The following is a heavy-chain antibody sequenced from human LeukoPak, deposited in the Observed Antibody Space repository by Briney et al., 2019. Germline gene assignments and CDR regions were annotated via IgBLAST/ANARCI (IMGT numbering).Heavy chain of an antibody. Sequence: PSETLSLTCAVYGVSFSGYYWSWIRQPPGKGLEWLGEINHSGSTNYNPSLKSRVTISVDTSKNQFSLKRSSVTAADTAVYYCARARSGYSSGWSRYNWFDPWGQGTLVTVSS. V-gene: IGHV4-34*01. CDR3: ARARSGYSSGWSRYNWFDP. D-gene: IGHD6-19*01. J-gene: IGHJ5*02. CDR1: GVSFSGYY. CDR2: INHSGST.